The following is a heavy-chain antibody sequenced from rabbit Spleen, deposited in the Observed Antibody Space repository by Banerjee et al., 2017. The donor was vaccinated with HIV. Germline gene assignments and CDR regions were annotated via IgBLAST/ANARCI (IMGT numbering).Heavy chain of an antibody. V-gene: IGHV1S40*01. J-gene: IGHJ3*01. D-gene: IGHD2-1*01. CDR1: GFSFNNNYN. Sequence: QSLEESGGDLVKPGASLTLTCTASGFSFNNNYNMCWVRQAPGKGLEWIACIYAGDGNTYYASWAKGRFTISKTSSTTVTLQMTSLTAADTATYFCARSPYADYACNGLCRLDLWGPGTLVTVS. CDR3: ARSPYADYACNGLCRLDL. CDR2: IYAGDGNT.